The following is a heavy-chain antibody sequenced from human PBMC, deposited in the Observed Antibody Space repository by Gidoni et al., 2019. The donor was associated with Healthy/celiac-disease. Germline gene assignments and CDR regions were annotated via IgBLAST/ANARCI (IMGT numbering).Heavy chain of an antibody. D-gene: IGHD3-22*01. CDR1: GFTFSSYA. Sequence: EVQLLESGGGLVQRGGSLRLSCAASGFTFSSYAMRWVRQAPGEGLEWVSAISGSGGSTYYADSLKCRFTISRDNSKNTLYLQMNSLRAEDTAVYYCANDRSNPYDSSGYLLPNGMDVWGQGTTVTVSS. CDR3: ANDRSNPYDSSGYLLPNGMDV. CDR2: ISGSGGST. V-gene: IGHV3-23*01. J-gene: IGHJ6*02.